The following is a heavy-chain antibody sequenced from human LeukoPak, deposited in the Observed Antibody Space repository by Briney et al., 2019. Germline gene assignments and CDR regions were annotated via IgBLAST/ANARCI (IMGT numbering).Heavy chain of an antibody. J-gene: IGHJ5*02. CDR2: IHYDGSKE. V-gene: IGHV3-30*02. Sequence: AGGSLRLSCAVSGFTFNNFGMHWVRQTPGKGLEWVALIHYDGSKEYYADSVKGRFTISRDNAKNSLYLQMNSLRAEDTAVYYCARGAISVFEGWFDPWGQGTLVTVSS. CDR3: ARGAISVFEGWFDP. CDR1: GFTFNNFG. D-gene: IGHD2-8*01.